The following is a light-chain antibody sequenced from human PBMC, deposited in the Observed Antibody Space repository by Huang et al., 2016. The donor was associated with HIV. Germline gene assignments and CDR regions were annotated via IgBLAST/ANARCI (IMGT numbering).Light chain of an antibody. CDR3: QQYNKWPRT. CDR2: DAS. Sequence: DILMTQSPVTLSVPPGVRATLSCRARLHLGSNLAWYQQKPGHPPRLLIYDASTRATGSPARFSGSGSKTDFNLTIDSLQSEDSALYFCQQYNKWPRTFGQGTKLEIK. V-gene: IGKV3D-15*01. CDR1: LHLGSN. J-gene: IGKJ1*01.